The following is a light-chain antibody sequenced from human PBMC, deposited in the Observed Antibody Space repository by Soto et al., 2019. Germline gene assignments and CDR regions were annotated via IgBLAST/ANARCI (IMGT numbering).Light chain of an antibody. CDR3: GSWDSSLTYV. CDR2: EVI. V-gene: IGLV2-8*01. CDR1: SSDIGGYNY. J-gene: IGLJ1*01. Sequence: QSALTQPPSASGSPGQSVTISCTGTSSDIGGYNYVSWYQQHPGKAPKLMIYEVIKRPSGVPDRFSGSRSGNTASLTVSGLQAEDEADYYCGSWDSSLTYVFGTGTKLTVL.